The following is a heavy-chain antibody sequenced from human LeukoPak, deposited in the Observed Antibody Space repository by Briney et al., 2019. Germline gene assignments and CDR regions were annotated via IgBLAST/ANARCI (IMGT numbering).Heavy chain of an antibody. J-gene: IGHJ4*02. Sequence: PGGSLRLSCAASGFTFSNYSMSWVRQAPGKGLVWVSRINTDGSSTSYADSVKGRFTISRDNAKNTLYLQMNSLRAEDTAVYYCARGTPGYCSGGSCYPSWGQGTLVTVSS. V-gene: IGHV3-74*01. D-gene: IGHD2-15*01. CDR3: ARGTPGYCSGGSCYPS. CDR2: INTDGSST. CDR1: GFTFSNYS.